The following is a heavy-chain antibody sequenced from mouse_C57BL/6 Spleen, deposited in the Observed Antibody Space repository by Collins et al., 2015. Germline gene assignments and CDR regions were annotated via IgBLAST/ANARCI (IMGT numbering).Heavy chain of an antibody. J-gene: IGHJ4*01. V-gene: IGHV7-3*02. CDR3: AREDYDAGYYAMDY. D-gene: IGHD2-4*01. Sequence: EVKLVESGGGLVQPGGSLRLSCATSGFTFTDYYMSWVRQPPGKALEWLGFIRNKANGYTTEYSASVKGRFTISRDNSQSILYLQMNTLRAEDSAAYYCAREDYDAGYYAMDYWGQGTSVTVSS. CDR1: GFTFTDYY. CDR2: IRNKANGYTT.